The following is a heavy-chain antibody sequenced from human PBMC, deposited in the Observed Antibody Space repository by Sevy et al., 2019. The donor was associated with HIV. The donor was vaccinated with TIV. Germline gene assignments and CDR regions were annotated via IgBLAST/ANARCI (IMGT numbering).Heavy chain of an antibody. CDR1: GYSFSSYA. D-gene: IGHD6-13*01. J-gene: IGHJ4*02. Sequence: GGSLRLSCVVSGYSFSSYAISWVRQAQGKGLEWVSTINGRGGRTYYADSVKGRFTISRDNPKNTLFLQMINLRVDDTAIYYCARPSPRIAAAASAFYDNWGQGTLVTVSS. CDR3: ARPSPRIAAAASAFYDN. V-gene: IGHV3-23*01. CDR2: INGRGGRT.